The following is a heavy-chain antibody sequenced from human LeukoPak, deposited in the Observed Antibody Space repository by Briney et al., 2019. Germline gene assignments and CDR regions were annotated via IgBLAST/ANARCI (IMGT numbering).Heavy chain of an antibody. CDR3: ARSPDRLWFGELSLNGMDV. Sequence: PGGSLRLSCAASGFTFSDYYMSRIRQAPGKGLEWVSYISSSGSTIYYADSVKGRFTISRDNAKNSLYLQMNSLRAEDTAVYYCARSPDRLWFGELSLNGMDVWGQGTTVTVSS. V-gene: IGHV3-11*01. J-gene: IGHJ6*02. CDR2: ISSSGSTI. CDR1: GFTFSDYY. D-gene: IGHD3-10*01.